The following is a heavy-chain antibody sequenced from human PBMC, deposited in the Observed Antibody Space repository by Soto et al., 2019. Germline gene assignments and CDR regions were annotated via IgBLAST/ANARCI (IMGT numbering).Heavy chain of an antibody. V-gene: IGHV3-33*01. J-gene: IGHJ4*02. CDR3: ARDPGKEEAMDC. D-gene: IGHD3-10*01. CDR2: IWHDGKNK. CDR1: GFTFSNFG. Sequence: PGGSLRLSCAASGFTFSNFGMHWVRQAPGKGLEWVAVIWHDGKNKYYSDSAKGRFTISRDNSKNTLYLEMNSLRVEDTAVYYYARDPGKEEAMDCWGQGTLVTVSS.